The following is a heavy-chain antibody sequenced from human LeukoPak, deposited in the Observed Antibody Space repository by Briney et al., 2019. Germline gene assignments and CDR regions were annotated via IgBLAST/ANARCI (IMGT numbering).Heavy chain of an antibody. CDR1: GYTFTSYS. J-gene: IGHJ5*02. CDR2: ISGGGGST. D-gene: IGHD3-3*01. V-gene: IGHV3-23*01. CDR3: ATKPLYDFWSGYQNWFDP. Sequence: GGSLRLSCAASGYTFTSYSMNWVRQAPGKGLEWVSTISGGGGSTYYADSVKGRFSISRDNAKNTLYLQMNSLRAEDTAVYYCATKPLYDFWSGYQNWFDPWGQGTLVTVSS.